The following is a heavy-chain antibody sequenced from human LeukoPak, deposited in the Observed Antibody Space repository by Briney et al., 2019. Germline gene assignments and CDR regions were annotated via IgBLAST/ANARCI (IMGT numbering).Heavy chain of an antibody. V-gene: IGHV4-28*01. J-gene: IGHJ4*02. CDR3: ARKENVYYYFDY. CDR2: IYHSGTT. Sequence: SETLSLTCAVSGYSITSSSWWCWIRQPPGKGVEWIGYIYHSGTTYYKTSLEGRVTMSVATSKNQFSLKLSSVTAVDTAVYYCARKENVYYYFDYWGQGTLVTVSS. CDR1: GYSITSSSW. D-gene: IGHD3-10*01.